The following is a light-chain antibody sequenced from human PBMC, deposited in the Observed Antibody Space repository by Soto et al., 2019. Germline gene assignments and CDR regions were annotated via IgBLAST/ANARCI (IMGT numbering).Light chain of an antibody. V-gene: IGKV1-39*01. CDR3: QQANSFPIT. J-gene: IGKJ5*01. CDR2: GAS. Sequence: DIMLTQSPSSLSASVGDRVTITCRASQSISTYLNWYQQKPGTAPKLLIFGASSLQSGVPSRFSGSGSGTDFTLTISSLQPEDFATYYCQQANSFPITFGQGTRLEIK. CDR1: QSISTY.